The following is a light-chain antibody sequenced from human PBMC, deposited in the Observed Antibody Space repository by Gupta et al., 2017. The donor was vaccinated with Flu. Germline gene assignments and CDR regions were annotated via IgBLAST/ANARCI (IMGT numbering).Light chain of an antibody. CDR3: SSYSGSNNLV. J-gene: IGLJ3*02. CDR2: EVS. CDR1: SSDVGGYNY. Sequence: TSSDVGGYNYFSWYQQHPGKALKLMIYEVSKRALGVPDRFSGSKSGNTASLTVSGPQAEDESEYYCSSYSGSNNLVFGGGTKLTVL. V-gene: IGLV2-8*01.